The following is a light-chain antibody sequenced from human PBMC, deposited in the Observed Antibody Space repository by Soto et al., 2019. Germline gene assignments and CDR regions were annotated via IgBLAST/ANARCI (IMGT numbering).Light chain of an antibody. J-gene: IGKJ5*01. CDR3: QQRSNWPPIT. CDR1: QSVSSY. V-gene: IGKV3-11*01. Sequence: EIVLTQSPSTLSLSPGERATLSCRASQSVSSYLAWYQQKPGQAPGLLIYDASNRATGIPARFSGSGSRTDFTLTISSLEPEDFAVYYCQQRSNWPPITFGQGTRLEIK. CDR2: DAS.